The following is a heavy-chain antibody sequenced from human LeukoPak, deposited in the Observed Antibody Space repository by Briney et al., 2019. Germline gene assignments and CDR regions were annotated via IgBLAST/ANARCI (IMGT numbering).Heavy chain of an antibody. J-gene: IGHJ5*02. CDR1: GFTFSSYS. V-gene: IGHV3-21*01. Sequence: GGSLRLSCAASGFTFSSYSMNWVRQAPGKGLEWVSSIGGSSRSIYYAGSVKGRFTISRDNAKDSLVLLMNSLRAEDTAVYYCATYYDILTGYTTWGQGTLVTVSS. CDR2: IGGSSRSI. CDR3: ATYYDILTGYTT. D-gene: IGHD3-9*01.